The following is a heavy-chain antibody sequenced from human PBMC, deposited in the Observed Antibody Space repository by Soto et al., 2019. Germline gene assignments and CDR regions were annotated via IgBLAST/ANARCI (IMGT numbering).Heavy chain of an antibody. J-gene: IGHJ4*02. CDR3: AREGSGYNF. CDR1: GGSFSNFG. Sequence: SVKVSCKASGGSFSNFGISWVRQAPGQGLEWMGGIVPVFGRPNYAQRFRGRLTITADESTGTGYMELISLRSDDTAVYYCAREGSGYNFWGQGTQVTVSS. D-gene: IGHD5-12*01. CDR2: IVPVFGRP. V-gene: IGHV1-69*13.